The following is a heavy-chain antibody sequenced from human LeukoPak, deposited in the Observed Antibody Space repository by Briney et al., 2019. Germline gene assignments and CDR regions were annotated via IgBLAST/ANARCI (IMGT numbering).Heavy chain of an antibody. CDR2: IIPIFGTA. D-gene: IGHD4-11*01. V-gene: IGHV1-69*13. CDR3: ARDLVSSNYALDY. CDR1: GGTFSSYA. J-gene: IGHJ4*02. Sequence: ASVKVSCKAFGGTFSSYAISWVRQAPGQGLEWMGGIIPIFGTANYAQEFQGRVTITADESTSTAYMELSSLRSEDTAVYYCARDLVSSNYALDYWGQGTLVTVSS.